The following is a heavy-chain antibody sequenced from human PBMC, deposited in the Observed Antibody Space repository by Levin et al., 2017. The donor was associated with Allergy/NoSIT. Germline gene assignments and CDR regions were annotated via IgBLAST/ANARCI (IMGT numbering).Heavy chain of an antibody. CDR1: GGSISSPSYY. CDR3: ARDPGSGSIWSYYFHY. CDR2: IYYSGST. D-gene: IGHD1-26*01. V-gene: IGHV4-39*07. Sequence: GSLRLSCSVSGGSISSPSYYWGWIRQPPGKGLEWIGTIYYSGSTYYNPSLKSRVTISVDTSKKQLSLKLSSVTAADTAVYYCARDPGSGSIWSYYFHYWGQGLLVTVSS. J-gene: IGHJ4*02.